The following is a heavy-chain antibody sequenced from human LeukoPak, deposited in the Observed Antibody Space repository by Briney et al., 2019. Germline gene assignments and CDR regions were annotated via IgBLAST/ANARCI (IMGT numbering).Heavy chain of an antibody. Sequence: SETLCLTCTVSGGSISTYYWNWIRQPPGKGLEWIGYIYYNGNTNYNPSLQSRVTISLNTSKNQFSLKLSSVTAADTAVYYCARFDYRDYAEYFDYWGQGSLVTVSS. V-gene: IGHV4-59*01. CDR3: ARFDYRDYAEYFDY. J-gene: IGHJ4*02. CDR1: GGSISTYY. CDR2: IYYNGNT. D-gene: IGHD4-17*01.